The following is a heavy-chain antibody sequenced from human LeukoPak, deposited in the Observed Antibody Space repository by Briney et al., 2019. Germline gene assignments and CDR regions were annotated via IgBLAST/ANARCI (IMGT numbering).Heavy chain of an antibody. V-gene: IGHV3-7*01. Sequence: GGSLRLSCTASGFTFSDYWMTWVRQAPGKGPEWVAHIKQDGSQRYYVDSVRGRFTNSRDNAKNSLFLQMNGLRAEDTAVYYCARRGGSSSRRSPIDYWGQGTLVTVSS. CDR1: GFTFSDYW. J-gene: IGHJ4*02. D-gene: IGHD6-6*01. CDR3: ARRGGSSSRRSPIDY. CDR2: IKQDGSQR.